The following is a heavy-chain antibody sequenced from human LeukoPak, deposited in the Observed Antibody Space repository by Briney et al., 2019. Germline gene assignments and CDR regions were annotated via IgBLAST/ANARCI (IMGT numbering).Heavy chain of an antibody. V-gene: IGHV1-69*13. CDR2: IIPIFGTA. CDR3: ARYRVGYEEGQYYMDV. D-gene: IGHD5-12*01. J-gene: IGHJ6*03. Sequence: SVKVSCKASGGTFSSYAISWVRQAPGQGLQWMGGIIPIFGTANYAQKFQGRVTITADESTSTAYMELSSLRSEDTAVYYCARYRVGYEEGQYYMDVWGKGTTVTVSS. CDR1: GGTFSSYA.